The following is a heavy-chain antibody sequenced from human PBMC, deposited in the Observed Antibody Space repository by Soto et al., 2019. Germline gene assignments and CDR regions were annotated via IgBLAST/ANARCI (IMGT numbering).Heavy chain of an antibody. D-gene: IGHD3-9*01. Sequence: GSLRLSCAASGFTFSTYAMGWVRQAPGKGLEWVSTISSSGGTTHYADSVRGRFTISRDNPKNTLFLQMNSLRAEDTAVYYCAKGITITAADPFDYWGQGTLVTVSS. CDR3: AKGITITAADPFDY. J-gene: IGHJ4*02. CDR2: ISSSGGTT. V-gene: IGHV3-23*01. CDR1: GFTFSTYA.